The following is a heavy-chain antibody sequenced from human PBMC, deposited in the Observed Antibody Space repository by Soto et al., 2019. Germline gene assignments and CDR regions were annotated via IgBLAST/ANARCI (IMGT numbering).Heavy chain of an antibody. D-gene: IGHD2-2*01. CDR2: IIPYLGIT. CDR3: ARVPAAMEEDYSYYYGMGV. CDR1: GGTFSSYT. Sequence: SVKVSCKASGGTFSSYTISWVRQAPGQGLEWMGWIIPYLGITNYAQKFQGRVTMTADKSTSTAYMELRSLRSDDTAVYYCARVPAAMEEDYSYYYGMGVWGQGTTVTVSS. J-gene: IGHJ6*02. V-gene: IGHV1-69*10.